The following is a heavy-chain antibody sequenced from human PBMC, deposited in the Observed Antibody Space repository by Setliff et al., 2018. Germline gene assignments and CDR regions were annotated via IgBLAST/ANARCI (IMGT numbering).Heavy chain of an antibody. CDR2: ISNRGST. Sequence: KPSETLSLTCTVSGDYISSKYWSWIRQPPGKGLEWMGYISNRGSTDYNPSLKSRVTISEYTSRSQFSLKLTAVTAADTAVYYCARDRQYCTSLSCLNSSCYYYAMDFWGKGTTVTVSS. CDR1: GDYISSKY. CDR3: ARDRQYCTSLSCLNSSCYYYAMDF. J-gene: IGHJ6*04. V-gene: IGHV4-59*12. D-gene: IGHD2-8*01.